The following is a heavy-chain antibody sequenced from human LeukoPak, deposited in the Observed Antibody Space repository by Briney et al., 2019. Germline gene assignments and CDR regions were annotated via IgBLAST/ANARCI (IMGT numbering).Heavy chain of an antibody. Sequence: SETLSLTCTVSGGSISSYYWSWIRQPPGKGLEWIGYIYYSGSTNYNPSLKSRVTISVDTSKNLFSLKLSSVTAADTAVYYCAREGIEGDFDYWGQGTLVTVSS. V-gene: IGHV4-59*01. J-gene: IGHJ4*02. CDR3: AREGIEGDFDY. CDR2: IYYSGST. D-gene: IGHD3-16*01. CDR1: GGSISSYY.